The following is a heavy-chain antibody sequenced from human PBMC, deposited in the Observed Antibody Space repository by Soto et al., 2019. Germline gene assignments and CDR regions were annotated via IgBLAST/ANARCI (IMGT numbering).Heavy chain of an antibody. CDR2: INPADSDI. Sequence: GESLKISCDGSGYSFTINWIGLVLQMPGKGLEWMGIINPADSDIKYSPSFQGQVTISADKSIGTAYLQWGSLKASDTAMYYCARHQRDDASRKIDCWGQGTLVTVSS. V-gene: IGHV5-51*01. D-gene: IGHD3-16*01. CDR1: GYSFTINW. J-gene: IGHJ4*02. CDR3: ARHQRDDASRKIDC.